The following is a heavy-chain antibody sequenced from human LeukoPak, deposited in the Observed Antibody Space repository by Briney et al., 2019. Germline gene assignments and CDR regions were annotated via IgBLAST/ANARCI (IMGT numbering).Heavy chain of an antibody. CDR1: GFTFSSYS. J-gene: IGHJ6*03. D-gene: IGHD3-10*01. V-gene: IGHV3-21*01. Sequence: TGGSLRLSCAASGFTFSSYSMNWVRQAPGKGLEWVSSISSSSSYIYYADSVKGRFTISRDNAKNSLYLQMNSLRAEDTAVYYCAREVRGVIGYYYMDVWGKGTTVTISS. CDR2: ISSSSSYI. CDR3: AREVRGVIGYYYMDV.